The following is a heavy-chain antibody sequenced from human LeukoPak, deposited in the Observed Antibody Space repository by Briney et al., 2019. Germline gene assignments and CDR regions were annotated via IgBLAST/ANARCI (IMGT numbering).Heavy chain of an antibody. D-gene: IGHD2-2*01. J-gene: IGHJ6*02. CDR2: IIPILGIA. CDR3: ARSNGYCSSTSCQNYYYYGMDV. CDR1: GGTFSSYT. Sequence: ASVKVSCKASGGTFSSYTISWVRQAPGQGLEWMGRIIPILGIANYAQKFQGRVTITADKSTSTAYMELSSLRSEDTAVYYCARSNGYCSSTSCQNYYYYGMDVWGQGTTVTVS. V-gene: IGHV1-69*02.